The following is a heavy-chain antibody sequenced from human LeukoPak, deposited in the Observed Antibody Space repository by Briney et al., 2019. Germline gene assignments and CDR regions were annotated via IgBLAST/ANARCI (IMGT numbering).Heavy chain of an antibody. CDR1: AYTFTGYY. J-gene: IGHJ3*02. V-gene: IGHV1-2*02. Sequence: GASAKVSCKASAYTFTGYYLHWVRQAPGQGPEWMGWIDPNNGDTEYAQKFQGRVTMTRDRSISTAYMELSRLTSDDTAVYYCARRSRNGLDAFDIWGQGTMVTVSS. CDR2: IDPNNGDT. CDR3: ARRSRNGLDAFDI. D-gene: IGHD3/OR15-3a*01.